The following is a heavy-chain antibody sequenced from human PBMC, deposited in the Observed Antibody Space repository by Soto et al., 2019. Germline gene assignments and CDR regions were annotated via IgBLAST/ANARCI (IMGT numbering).Heavy chain of an antibody. CDR3: ARGYYDFWSGYPIYYFDY. CDR2: INHSGST. D-gene: IGHD3-3*01. V-gene: IGHV4-34*01. CDR1: GGSFSGYY. J-gene: IGHJ4*02. Sequence: PSETLSLTCAVYGGSFSGYYWSWIRQPPGKGLEWIGEINHSGSTNYNPSLKSRVTISVDTSKNQFSLKLSSVTAADTAVYYCARGYYDFWSGYPIYYFDYWGQGTLVTVSS.